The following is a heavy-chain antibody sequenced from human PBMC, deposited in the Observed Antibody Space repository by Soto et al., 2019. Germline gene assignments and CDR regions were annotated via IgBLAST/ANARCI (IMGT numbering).Heavy chain of an antibody. V-gene: IGHV5-10-1*01. CDR2: IDPSDSYT. CDR3: SSPVGRYYYSYGMDV. Sequence: PGESLKISCKGSGYSFTSYWISWVRQMPGKGLEWMGRIDPSDSYTNYSPSFQGHVTISADKSISTAYLQWSSLKASDTAMYYCSSPVGRYYYSYGMDVSDPATMVTVSS. CDR1: GYSFTSYW. D-gene: IGHD3-10*01. J-gene: IGHJ6*02.